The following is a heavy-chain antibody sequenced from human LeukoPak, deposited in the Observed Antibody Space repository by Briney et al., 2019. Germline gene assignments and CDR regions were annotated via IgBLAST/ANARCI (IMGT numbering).Heavy chain of an antibody. CDR1: GYSFTSYW. CDR3: ARHPVELGYCSSTSCSWYFDY. CDR2: IYPGDSDT. Sequence: GESLKISCKGSGYSFTSYWIGWVRQMPGKGLEWMGIIYPGDSDTRYSPSFQGQFTISADKTISTAYMQWSSLKATDTAMYYCARHPVELGYCSSTSCSWYFDYWGQGTLVTVSS. D-gene: IGHD2-2*01. J-gene: IGHJ4*02. V-gene: IGHV5-51*01.